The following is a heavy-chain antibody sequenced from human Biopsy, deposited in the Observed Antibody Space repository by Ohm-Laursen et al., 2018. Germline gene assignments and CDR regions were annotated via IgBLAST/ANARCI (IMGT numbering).Heavy chain of an antibody. CDR3: ARDGAGSYHDY. CDR2: ISGSGTTI. D-gene: IGHD3-10*01. V-gene: IGHV3-11*01. Sequence: SLRLSCAASGFTFSDYYMSWIRQAPGKGLEWLSYISGSGTTIFYADSVKGRFTVSRDNAKNSLYLQMNSLTVEDTAVYYCARDGAGSYHDYCGQGTLVTVSS. J-gene: IGHJ4*02. CDR1: GFTFSDYY.